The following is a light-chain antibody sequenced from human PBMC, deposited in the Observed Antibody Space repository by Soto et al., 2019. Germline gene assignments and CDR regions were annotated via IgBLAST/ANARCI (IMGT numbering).Light chain of an antibody. CDR1: QNVAHF. Sequence: DIQMTQSPSSLSASVGDRVTITCRASQNVAHFLNWYQQKPGKAPKLLIYATSSLHSGVPSRFSGSGFGTDFTLTISSLQTEDFATYYCQQNYSPPPSTFGHGTRLEIK. V-gene: IGKV1-39*01. CDR2: ATS. J-gene: IGKJ5*01. CDR3: QQNYSPPPST.